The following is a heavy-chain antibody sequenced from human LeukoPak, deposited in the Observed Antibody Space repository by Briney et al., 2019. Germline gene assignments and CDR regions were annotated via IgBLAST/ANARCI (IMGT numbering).Heavy chain of an antibody. Sequence: SETLSLTCTVTGGSISGYHWNWIRQSPGEGLEWIANIFYTGNADYNPSLKSRVTISLDTSKNEISLILSSVTAADTAVYYCARKTYCSGGRCYGENWFDPWGQGTLVTVSS. D-gene: IGHD2-15*01. CDR1: GGSISGYH. J-gene: IGHJ5*02. V-gene: IGHV4-59*08. CDR3: ARKTYCSGGRCYGENWFDP. CDR2: IFYTGNA.